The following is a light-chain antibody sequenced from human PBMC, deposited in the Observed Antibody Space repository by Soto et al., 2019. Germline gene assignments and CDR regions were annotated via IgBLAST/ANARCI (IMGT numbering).Light chain of an antibody. J-gene: IGKJ1*01. CDR2: KAS. CDR1: QTISIW. CDR3: QHYNSYSEA. V-gene: IGKV1-5*03. Sequence: DIQMTQSPCTLSGPVGARVTITRRASQTISIWLPWYQHKPGKAPKLLIYKASTLKSGVPSRFSGSGSGTEFPLTISSLQPDDFATYYCQHYNSYSEAFGQGTKVDIK.